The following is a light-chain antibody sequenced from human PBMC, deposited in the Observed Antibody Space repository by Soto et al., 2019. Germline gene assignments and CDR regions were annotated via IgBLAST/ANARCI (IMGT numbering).Light chain of an antibody. CDR2: EVS. V-gene: IGLV2-14*01. J-gene: IGLJ1*01. CDR1: SSDVGGYNY. CDR3: SSYTSSSTPYF. Sequence: QSALPQPASVSGSPGQSITISCTGTSSDVGGYNYVSWYQQHPGKAPKLMIYEVSNRPSGVSNRFSGSKSGNTASLTISGLQAEDEADYYCSSYTSSSTPYFFGTGTKLTVL.